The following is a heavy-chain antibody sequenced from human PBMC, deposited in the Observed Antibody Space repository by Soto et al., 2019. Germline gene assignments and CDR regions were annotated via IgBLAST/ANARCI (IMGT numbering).Heavy chain of an antibody. D-gene: IGHD2-8*01. CDR3: ARDGVGPHGMDV. V-gene: IGHV4-4*07. CDR1: GGSVTSYY. CDR2: IYTSGNT. Sequence: QVQLQESDPGLVKPSETLSLTCTVSGGSVTSYYWRWIRQPAGQGLDWIGSIYTSGNTDYNPSLKSRVTMSIDTSKTQCSLKLNSVTAADTAVYYCARDGVGPHGMDVWGQGTTVTVSS. J-gene: IGHJ6*02.